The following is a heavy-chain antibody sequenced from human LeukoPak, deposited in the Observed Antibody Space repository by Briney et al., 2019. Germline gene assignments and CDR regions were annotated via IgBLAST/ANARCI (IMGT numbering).Heavy chain of an antibody. Sequence: SETLSLTCAVYGGSISSYYWSWIRQPPGKELEWIGYIYYSGSTNYNPSLESRVTISVDTSKNQFFLILSSVTAADTAVYYCARHSGYYIDYWGQGTLVTVSS. V-gene: IGHV4-59*08. CDR3: ARHSGYYIDY. J-gene: IGHJ4*02. CDR2: IYYSGST. D-gene: IGHD3-3*01. CDR1: GGSISSYY.